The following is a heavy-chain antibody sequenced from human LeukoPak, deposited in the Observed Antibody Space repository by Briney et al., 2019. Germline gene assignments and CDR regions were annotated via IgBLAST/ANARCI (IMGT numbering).Heavy chain of an antibody. CDR3: AKEVWFGELLSAYYGMDV. CDR1: GFPFSSYA. V-gene: IGHV3-23*01. Sequence: PGGSLRLSCAASGFPFSSYAMSWVRQAPGKGLEWVSAISGSGGSTYYADSVKGRFTISRDNSKNTLYLQMNSLRAEDTAVYYCAKEVWFGELLSAYYGMDVWGQGTTVTVSS. CDR2: ISGSGGST. D-gene: IGHD3-10*01. J-gene: IGHJ6*02.